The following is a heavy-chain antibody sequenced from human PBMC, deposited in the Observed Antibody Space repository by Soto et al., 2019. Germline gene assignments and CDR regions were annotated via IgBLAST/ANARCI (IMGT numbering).Heavy chain of an antibody. D-gene: IGHD2-2*01. V-gene: IGHV3-15*07. CDR1: GFTFSNAW. CDR3: TTSNPPLYCSSTSCYYYGMDV. J-gene: IGHJ6*02. Sequence: EVQLVESGGGLVKPGGSLRLSCAASGFTFSNAWMSWVRQAPGKGLEWVGRIKSKTDGGTTDYAAPVKGRFTISRDDSKNTLYLQMNSLKTEDTAVYYCTTSNPPLYCSSTSCYYYGMDVWGQGTTVTVSS. CDR2: IKSKTDGGTT.